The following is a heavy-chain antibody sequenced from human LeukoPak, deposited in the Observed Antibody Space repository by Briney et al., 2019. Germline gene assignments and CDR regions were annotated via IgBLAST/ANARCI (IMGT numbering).Heavy chain of an antibody. CDR3: ARLNDRADAFDI. D-gene: IGHD3-22*01. J-gene: IGHJ3*02. CDR1: GGSISNYY. V-gene: IGHV4-59*01. CDR2: VSHSGST. Sequence: PSETLSLTCTVSGGSISNYYWNWIRQPPGKGLEWIGYVSHSGSTNYNPSLKSRVTISVDTSKNQFSLKLNSVTAADTAVYYCARLNDRADAFDIWGQGTMVTVSS.